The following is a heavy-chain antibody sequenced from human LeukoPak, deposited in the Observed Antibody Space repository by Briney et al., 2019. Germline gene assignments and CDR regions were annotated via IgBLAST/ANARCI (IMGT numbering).Heavy chain of an antibody. CDR3: ARESPDYGDYFVGPFDP. J-gene: IGHJ5*02. CDR1: GFTFSTYE. CDR2: ISTSSRTI. V-gene: IGHV3-48*03. Sequence: GGSPTLSCPASGFTFSTYEMNWVRQAPGKELEWVSYISTSSRTIYYAYSVKGRFTISRDNAKNSLYLQINSLRAEDTAVYYCARESPDYGDYFVGPFDPWGQGTLVTVSS. D-gene: IGHD4-17*01.